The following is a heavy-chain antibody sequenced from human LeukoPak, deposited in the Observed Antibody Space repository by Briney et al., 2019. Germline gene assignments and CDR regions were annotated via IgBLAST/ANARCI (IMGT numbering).Heavy chain of an antibody. J-gene: IGHJ6*03. CDR1: GFRFNTYW. Sequence: GGSLRLSCAASGFRFNTYWMSWVRQAPGKGLEWVANIKQDGNEKYYADSVKGRFTISRDNGKNSLDLQMNSLRADDTAVYYCARDEGSADAWYLYYHMDVWGKGTTVTVSS. D-gene: IGHD3-10*01. CDR2: IKQDGNEK. V-gene: IGHV3-7*01. CDR3: ARDEGSADAWYLYYHMDV.